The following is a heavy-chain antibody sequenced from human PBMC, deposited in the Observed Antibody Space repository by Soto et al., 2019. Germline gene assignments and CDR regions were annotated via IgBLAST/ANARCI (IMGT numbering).Heavy chain of an antibody. J-gene: IGHJ6*02. CDR1: GFTFSSYE. V-gene: IGHV3-48*03. D-gene: IGHD2-2*01. Sequence: GSLRLSCAASGFTFSSYEMNWVRQAPGKGLEWVSYISSSGSTIYYADSVKGRFTISRDNAKNSLYLQMNSLRAEDTAVYYCAREPVVPAAIIGYYYGMDVWGQGTAVTVSS. CDR3: AREPVVPAAIIGYYYGMDV. CDR2: ISSSGSTI.